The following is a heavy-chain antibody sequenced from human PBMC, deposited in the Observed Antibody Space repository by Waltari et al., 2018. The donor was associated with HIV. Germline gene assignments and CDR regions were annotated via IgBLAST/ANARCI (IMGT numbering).Heavy chain of an antibody. CDR1: GDSVSSNSAA. V-gene: IGHV6-1*01. D-gene: IGHD4-17*01. J-gene: IGHJ4*02. CDR2: TYYRSKWYN. CDR3: ARGLSLGDRYRIDYFHY. Sequence: QVQLQQSGPGLVKPSQTLSLTCAISGDSVSSNSAAWNWIRQSPSRGFQWLGRTYYRSKWYNDYEESVMSRIMINPDTSKNQFSLQLNSVTPADTAVYYCARGLSLGDRYRIDYFHYWGQGALVTVSS.